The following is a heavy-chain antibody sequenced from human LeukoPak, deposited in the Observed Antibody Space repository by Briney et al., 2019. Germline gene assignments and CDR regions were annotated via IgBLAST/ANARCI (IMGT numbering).Heavy chain of an antibody. J-gene: IGHJ6*02. CDR2: IIPILGIA. Sequence: ASVKVSCKASGGTFSGYAISWVRQAPGQGLEWMGRIIPILGIANYAQKFQGRVTITADKSTSTAYMGLSSLRSEDTAVYYCARDALGSSSSPWYYYGMDVWGQGTTVTVSS. V-gene: IGHV1-69*04. D-gene: IGHD6-6*01. CDR1: GGTFSGYA. CDR3: ARDALGSSSSPWYYYGMDV.